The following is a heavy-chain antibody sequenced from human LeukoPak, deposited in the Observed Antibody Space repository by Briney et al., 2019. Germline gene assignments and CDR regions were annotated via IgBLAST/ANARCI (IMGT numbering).Heavy chain of an antibody. CDR3: ARIAVAGRAIDY. V-gene: IGHV3-7*04. CDR1: GFTFSSHW. D-gene: IGHD6-19*01. J-gene: IGHJ4*02. Sequence: GGSLRLSCAASGFTFSSHWMSWVRQAPGKGLEWVAIIKQDGSEKYYVDSVKGRFTISRDNAKNSLYLQMNSLRAEDTAVYYCARIAVAGRAIDYWGQGTLVTVSS. CDR2: IKQDGSEK.